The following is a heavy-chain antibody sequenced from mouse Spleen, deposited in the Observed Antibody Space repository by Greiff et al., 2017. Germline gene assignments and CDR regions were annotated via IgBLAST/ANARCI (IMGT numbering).Heavy chain of an antibody. J-gene: IGHJ3*01. D-gene: IGHD2-4*01. CDR1: GFTFSSYT. CDR3: ARRGYYDYDGFAY. Sequence: EVMLVESGGGLVKPGGSLKLSCAASGFTFSSYTMSWVRQTPAKRLEWVATISSGGGNTYYPDSVKGRFTISRDNARNTLYLQMSSLRSEDTAMYYCARRGYYDYDGFAYWGQGTLVTVSA. CDR2: ISSGGGNT. V-gene: IGHV5-9*01.